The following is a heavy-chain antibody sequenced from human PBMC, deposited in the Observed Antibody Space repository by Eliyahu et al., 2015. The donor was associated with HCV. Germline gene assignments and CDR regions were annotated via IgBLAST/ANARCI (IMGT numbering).Heavy chain of an antibody. J-gene: IGHJ4*02. Sequence: LEWMGGIIPIFGTANYAQKFQGRVTITADESTSTAYMELSSLRSEDTAVYYCARPPLGYSSSWTLGYWGQGTLVTVSS. D-gene: IGHD6-13*01. CDR2: IIPIFGTA. V-gene: IGHV1-69*01. CDR3: ARPPLGYSSSWTLGY.